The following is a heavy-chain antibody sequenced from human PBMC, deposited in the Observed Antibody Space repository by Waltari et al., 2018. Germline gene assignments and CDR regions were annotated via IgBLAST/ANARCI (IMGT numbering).Heavy chain of an antibody. J-gene: IGHJ4*02. Sequence: QVQVVESGGGVVQRGRSLRLSCAASGFTFTNFAMHWVRQAPGRGLEWVAVMSFDGSHKYYVDSVKGRFTISRDNSKNTLYLQMNSLRTEDTAMYYCVRDHGGSTGFPYWGQGTLVTVSS. CDR1: GFTFTNFA. V-gene: IGHV3-30*04. CDR2: MSFDGSHK. CDR3: VRDHGGSTGFPY. D-gene: IGHD2-8*02.